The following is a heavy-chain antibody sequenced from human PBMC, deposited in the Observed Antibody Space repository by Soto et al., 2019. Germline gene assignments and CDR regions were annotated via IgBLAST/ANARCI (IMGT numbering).Heavy chain of an antibody. CDR1: GGGNLRDYR. Sequence: SVKVSCKASGGGNLRDYRTTWVRRAPGQGLEWMGGIIPKLGSANYAQNFQGRVTITADESTNTVYMELRSLRSDDTAVYYCARVFILKLRILGYYYYMDAWGKGTTVTVSS. CDR3: ARVFILKLRILGYYYYMDA. J-gene: IGHJ6*03. CDR2: IIPKLGSA. D-gene: IGHD1-26*01. V-gene: IGHV1-69*13.